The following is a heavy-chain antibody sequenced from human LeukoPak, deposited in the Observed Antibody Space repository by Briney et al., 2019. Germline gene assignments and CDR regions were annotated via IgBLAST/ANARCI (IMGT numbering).Heavy chain of an antibody. Sequence: SVKVSCKASGYAFKKYAISWVRQAPGQGLECLGWISTYNGDTNYAQNFKGRVTMTTDTSTSTAYMELRSLRSDDTAVYYCTRDPSNSSGWYIYFDYWGQGALVTVSS. D-gene: IGHD6-19*01. J-gene: IGHJ4*02. CDR3: TRDPSNSSGWYIYFDY. V-gene: IGHV1-18*01. CDR2: ISTYNGDT. CDR1: GYAFKKYA.